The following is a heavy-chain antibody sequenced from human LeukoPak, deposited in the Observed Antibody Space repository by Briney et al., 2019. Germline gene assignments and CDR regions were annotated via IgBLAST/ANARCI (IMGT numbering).Heavy chain of an antibody. V-gene: IGHV3-21*01. CDR1: GFTFSAYS. D-gene: IGHD5-12*01. J-gene: IGHJ4*02. CDR3: AKEGGYSGYDSEY. CDR2: ISSGSSYI. Sequence: PGGSLRLSCAASGFTFSAYSMNWVRQAPGKGLEWVSSISSGSSYIYYADSVKGRFTISRDNAKNSLYLQMNSLRAEDTAVYYCAKEGGYSGYDSEYWGQGTLVTVSS.